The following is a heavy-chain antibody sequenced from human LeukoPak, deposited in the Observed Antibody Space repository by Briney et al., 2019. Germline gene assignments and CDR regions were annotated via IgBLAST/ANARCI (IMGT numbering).Heavy chain of an antibody. CDR1: GFTFSSYA. CDR2: ISGSGGST. V-gene: IGHV3-23*01. CDR3: AKDPSDYGDYFGPGGYWYFDL. J-gene: IGHJ2*01. D-gene: IGHD4-17*01. Sequence: GGSLRLSCATSGFTFSSYAMSWVRQAPGKGLGWVSAISGSGGSTYYADSVKGRFTISRDNSKNTLYLQMNSLRAEDTAVYYCAKDPSDYGDYFGPGGYWYFDLWGRGTLVTVSS.